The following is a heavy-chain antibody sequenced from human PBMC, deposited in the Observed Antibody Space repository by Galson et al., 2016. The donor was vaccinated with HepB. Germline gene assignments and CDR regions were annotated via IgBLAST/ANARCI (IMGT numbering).Heavy chain of an antibody. J-gene: IGHJ4*02. V-gene: IGHV3-48*02. CDR1: GFTFSSNW. D-gene: IGHD2-2*01. Sequence: SLRLSCAASGFTFSSNWMNWVRQAPGKGLEWVSYIGDTGSRIYYADSAKGRFTISRDNAKNSVYLQMNSLRDDDTAVYYCARDVSPYASPPDYWGQGTLVTVSS. CDR2: IGDTGSRI. CDR3: ARDVSPYASPPDY.